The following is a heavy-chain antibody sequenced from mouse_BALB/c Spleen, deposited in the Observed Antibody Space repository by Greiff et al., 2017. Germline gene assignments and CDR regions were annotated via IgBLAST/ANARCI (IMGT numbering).Heavy chain of an antibody. Sequence: EVMLVESGGGLVQPGGSRKLSCAASGFTFSSFGMHWVRQAPEQGLEWVGYISSGSSTIYYADTFQGQSTMTRDNPTNTLYLQISSLRSEDTAVYYCTKAGFYAMDYWGQGTSVTVSS. V-gene: IGHV5-17*02. CDR1: GFTFSSFG. CDR2: ISSGSSTI. J-gene: IGHJ4*01. CDR3: TKAGFYAMDY.